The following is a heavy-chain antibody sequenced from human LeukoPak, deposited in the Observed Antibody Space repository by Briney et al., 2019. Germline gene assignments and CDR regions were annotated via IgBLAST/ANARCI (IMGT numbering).Heavy chain of an antibody. D-gene: IGHD3-22*01. V-gene: IGHV1-2*02. CDR1: GYTFTDYY. CDR3: ALEVYYSDNSAFDY. Sequence: GASVKVSCKASGYTFTDYYLHWVRQTPEQGFEWMGWMDPKSGETNHAQKFQGRVLMTRDTSITTACMDLSRLTSDDTAVYYCALEVYYSDNSAFDYWGQGTLVTVSS. CDR2: MDPKSGET. J-gene: IGHJ4*02.